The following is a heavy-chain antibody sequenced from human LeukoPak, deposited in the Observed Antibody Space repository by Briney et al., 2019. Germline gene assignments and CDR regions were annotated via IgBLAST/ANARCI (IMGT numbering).Heavy chain of an antibody. CDR3: ARDQGGSSGGDWFDP. CDR1: GGSISGYY. CDR2: IYYSGTT. D-gene: IGHD1-26*01. V-gene: IGHV4-59*01. J-gene: IGHJ5*02. Sequence: PSETLSLTCTVSGGSISGYYWSWIRQPPGKGLEWIGYIYYSGTTYYNPSLKSRVTMSVDMSKNQFSLKLSSVTAADTAVYYCARDQGGSSGGDWFDPWGQETLVTVSS.